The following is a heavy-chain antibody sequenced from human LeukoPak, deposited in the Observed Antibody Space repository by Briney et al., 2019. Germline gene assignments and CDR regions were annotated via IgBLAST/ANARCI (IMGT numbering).Heavy chain of an antibody. Sequence: SETLSLTCTVSGGSLSSYYWSWIRQPPGKGLEWIGYVYYSGSTNYNPSLKSRVAISIDTSKNQFSLKLSSVTAADTAMYYCARSVVGYDNFDYWGQGTLVTVSS. D-gene: IGHD5-18*01. CDR1: GGSLSSYY. CDR3: ARSVVGYDNFDY. J-gene: IGHJ4*02. V-gene: IGHV4-59*01. CDR2: VYYSGST.